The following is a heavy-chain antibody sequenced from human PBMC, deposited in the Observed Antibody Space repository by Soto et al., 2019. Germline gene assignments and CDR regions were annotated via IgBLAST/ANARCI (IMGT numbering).Heavy chain of an antibody. CDR1: ECTFSTYT. Sequence: GSLRLSCVFCECTFSTYTMNWVRQAPGKGLEWVSSINGRSNYVYYADSVKGRFTISRDNAKNSLYLQMNRLRAEDTAIYYCAREDGVVGSSSAFDHWGLGTLVTVSS. J-gene: IGHJ4*02. CDR2: INGRSNYV. D-gene: IGHD1-26*01. V-gene: IGHV3-21*01. CDR3: AREDGVVGSSSAFDH.